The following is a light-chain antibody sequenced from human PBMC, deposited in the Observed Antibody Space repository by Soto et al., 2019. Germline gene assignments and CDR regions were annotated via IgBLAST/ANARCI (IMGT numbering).Light chain of an antibody. CDR2: GAS. Sequence: ELVMTQSPATLSVSPGERATLSCRASQSVSSTLAWYQQKPGQAPRLLIYGASTRATDIPARFSGGGSGTEFTLTISSLQSEDFAVYYCQQYDKWPPMTFGQGTKVDIK. CDR3: QQYDKWPPMT. J-gene: IGKJ1*01. V-gene: IGKV3-15*01. CDR1: QSVSST.